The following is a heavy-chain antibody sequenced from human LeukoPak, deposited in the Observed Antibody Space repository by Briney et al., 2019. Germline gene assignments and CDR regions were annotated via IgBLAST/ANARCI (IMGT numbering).Heavy chain of an antibody. J-gene: IGHJ4*02. CDR2: ISGSGATT. CDR3: TVETGGDYPHFDY. CDR1: GFTFSTYA. Sequence: GGSLRLSCTASGFTFSTYAMTWVRQAPGKGLEWVSSISGSGATTYYADSVMGRFTSSRDNAKNSLYLQMNSLRAEDTAVYSCTVETGGDYPHFDYWGQGTLVTVSS. D-gene: IGHD4-17*01. V-gene: IGHV3-23*01.